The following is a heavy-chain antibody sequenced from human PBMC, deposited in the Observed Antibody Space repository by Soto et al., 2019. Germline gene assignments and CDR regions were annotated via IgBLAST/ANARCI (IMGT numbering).Heavy chain of an antibody. CDR1: GVSISSVSISSNF. CDR2: MSYSGDT. V-gene: IGHV4-61*01. J-gene: IGHJ4*02. Sequence: SETLSLTCTVSGVSISSVSISSNFWGWVRQPPGKGLECIGSMSYSGDTNYNPSLKSRFTLTIDASKNQFSLKLSSVTAADTAVYQCARIPYTSASFDYWGRGTLVTVSS. D-gene: IGHD3-16*01. CDR3: ARIPYTSASFDY.